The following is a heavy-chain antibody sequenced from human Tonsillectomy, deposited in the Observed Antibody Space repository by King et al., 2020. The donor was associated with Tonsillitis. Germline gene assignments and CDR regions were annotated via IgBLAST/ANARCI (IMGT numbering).Heavy chain of an antibody. D-gene: IGHD3-16*01. J-gene: IGHJ6*02. CDR3: AKDWGYYYDGMDV. Sequence: VQLVESGGGLVQPGRSLRLSCAASGFTFDDYAMHWVRQVPGKGLEGVSGISWNSGSIGYADSVKGRFTISRDNAKNSLYLQMNRLRAEDTALYYCAKDWGYYYDGMDVWGQGTTVTVSS. CDR1: GFTFDDYA. V-gene: IGHV3-9*01. CDR2: ISWNSGSI.